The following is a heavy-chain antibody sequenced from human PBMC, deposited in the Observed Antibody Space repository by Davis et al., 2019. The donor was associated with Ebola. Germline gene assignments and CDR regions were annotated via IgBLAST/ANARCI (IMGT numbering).Heavy chain of an antibody. Sequence: PSETLSLTCAVYGGSFSGYYWSWIRQPPGKGLEWIGEINHSGSTNYNPSLKSRVTISVDTSKNQFSLRLSSVTAADSAVYYCSRRTLETAPVWGQGTTVNVSS. CDR3: SRRTLETAPV. V-gene: IGHV4-34*01. J-gene: IGHJ6*02. CDR1: GGSFSGYY. D-gene: IGHD2-21*02. CDR2: INHSGST.